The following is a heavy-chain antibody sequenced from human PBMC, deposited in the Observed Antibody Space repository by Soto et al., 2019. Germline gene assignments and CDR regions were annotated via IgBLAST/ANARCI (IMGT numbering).Heavy chain of an antibody. V-gene: IGHV1-69*08. D-gene: IGHD5-12*01. CDR3: ARDSPIGSTSSGYDAIDS. J-gene: IGHJ4*02. CDR1: GGTFSTST. Sequence: QVQLVQSGAEVKKPGSSVKVSCKASGGTFSTSTFTWVRQAPGQGLEWMGRTIPILDVADYAQDFQGRVTITADKSPSTAYMELTSLTSKDTAVYYCARDSPIGSTSSGYDAIDSWGQGTLVTVSS. CDR2: TIPILDVA.